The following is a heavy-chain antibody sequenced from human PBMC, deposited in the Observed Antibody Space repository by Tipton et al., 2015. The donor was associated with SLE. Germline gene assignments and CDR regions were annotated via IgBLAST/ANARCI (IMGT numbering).Heavy chain of an antibody. CDR1: GGSISSSSYY. V-gene: IGHV4-39*07. CDR3: ARVVAAAGTAFDI. J-gene: IGHJ3*02. D-gene: IGHD6-13*01. CDR2: IYYSGST. Sequence: TLSLTCTVSGGSISSSSYYWGWIRQPPGKGLEWIGSIYYSGSTNYNPSLKSRVTISVDTSKNQFSLKLSSVTAADTAVYYCARVVAAAGTAFDIWGQGTMVTVSS.